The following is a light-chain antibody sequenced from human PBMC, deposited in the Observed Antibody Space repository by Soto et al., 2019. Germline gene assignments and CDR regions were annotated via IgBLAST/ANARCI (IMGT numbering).Light chain of an antibody. J-gene: IGKJ2*01. V-gene: IGKV1-33*01. CDR2: EAS. Sequence: DIPMTQSPSSLSASIGDKVTITCQASQDISRDLSWPQKKPGKAPKLLIHEASNLETGVPSRFSGTGSGTDFAFFISSLQPEDIATYYCKQYDHLPYTFGQGSKLDIK. CDR3: KQYDHLPYT. CDR1: QDISRD.